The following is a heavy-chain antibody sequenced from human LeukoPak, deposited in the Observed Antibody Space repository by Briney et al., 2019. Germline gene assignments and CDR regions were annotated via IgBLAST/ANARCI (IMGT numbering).Heavy chain of an antibody. CDR2: ISAYNGIT. CDR3: ARVGQVVTATQGSFDY. J-gene: IGHJ4*02. Sequence: ASVKVSCKASGYTFTSYGISWVRQAPGQGLEWMGWISAYNGITNYAQKLQGRVTMTTDTSTSTAYMELRSLRSDDTAVYYCARVGQVVTATQGSFDYWGQGTLVTVSS. V-gene: IGHV1-18*01. CDR1: GYTFTSYG. D-gene: IGHD2-21*02.